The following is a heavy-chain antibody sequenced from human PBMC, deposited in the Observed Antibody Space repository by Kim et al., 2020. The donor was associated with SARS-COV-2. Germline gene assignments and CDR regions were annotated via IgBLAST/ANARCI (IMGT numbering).Heavy chain of an antibody. J-gene: IGHJ5*02. D-gene: IGHD6-13*01. V-gene: IGHV3-11*01. CDR3: ARVSSGSSSWYWFDA. Sequence: SEKGRFPIPQDNAKNSLYLQMNGLRAEDTAVYYCARVSSGSSSWYWFDAWGQGTLVTVSS.